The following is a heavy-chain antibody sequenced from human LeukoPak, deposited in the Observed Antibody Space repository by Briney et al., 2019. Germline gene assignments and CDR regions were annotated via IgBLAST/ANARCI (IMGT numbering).Heavy chain of an antibody. J-gene: IGHJ4*02. Sequence: PGGSLRLSCAASGFTFSSYSMNWVRQAPGKGLEWVSSISSSSSYIYYADSVKGRFNISRDNAKNSLYLQMNSLRAEDTAVYYCARDRLDGGNSPVDYWGQGTLVTVSS. D-gene: IGHD4-23*01. CDR1: GFTFSSYS. CDR3: ARDRLDGGNSPVDY. V-gene: IGHV3-21*01. CDR2: ISSSSSYI.